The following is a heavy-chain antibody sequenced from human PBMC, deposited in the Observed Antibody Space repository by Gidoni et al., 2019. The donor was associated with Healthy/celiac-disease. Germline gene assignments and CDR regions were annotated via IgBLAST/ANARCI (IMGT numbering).Heavy chain of an antibody. V-gene: IGHV3-33*01. D-gene: IGHD6-19*01. CDR1: GFTFSSYG. Sequence: QVQLVESGGGVVQPGRSLRLSCAASGFTFSSYGMHWVRQAPGKGLEWVAVIWYDGSNKYYADSVKGRFTISRDNSKNTLYLQMNSLRAEDTAVYYCARDGPRQWLGDYYYYGMDVWGQGTTVTVSS. CDR2: IWYDGSNK. CDR3: ARDGPRQWLGDYYYYGMDV. J-gene: IGHJ6*02.